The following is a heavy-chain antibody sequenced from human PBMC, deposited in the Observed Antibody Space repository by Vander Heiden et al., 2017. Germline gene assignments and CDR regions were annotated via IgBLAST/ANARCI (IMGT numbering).Heavy chain of an antibody. D-gene: IGHD6-13*01. CDR2: ISWNSGSI. V-gene: IGHV3-9*01. Sequence: EVQLVESGGGLVQPGRSLRLSCAASGLTFDDYAMHWVRQAPGKGLEWVSGISWNSGSIGYADSVKGRFTISRDNAKNSLYLQMNSLRAEDTALYYCAKDKGSIAAAGRGMDVWGQGTTVTVSS. CDR1: GLTFDDYA. CDR3: AKDKGSIAAAGRGMDV. J-gene: IGHJ6*02.